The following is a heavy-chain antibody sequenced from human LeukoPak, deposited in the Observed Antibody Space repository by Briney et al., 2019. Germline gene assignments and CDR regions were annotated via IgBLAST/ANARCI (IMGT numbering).Heavy chain of an antibody. D-gene: IGHD5-18*01. CDR3: ARAGWIQLWSYFDY. Sequence: PGGSLRLSCAASGFTVSSNYMSWVSQAPGKGLEWVSVIYSGGSTYYADSVKGRFTISRDNSKNTLYLQMNSLRAEDTAVYYCARAGWIQLWSYFDYWGQGTLVTVSS. V-gene: IGHV3-53*01. J-gene: IGHJ4*02. CDR2: IYSGGST. CDR1: GFTVSSNY.